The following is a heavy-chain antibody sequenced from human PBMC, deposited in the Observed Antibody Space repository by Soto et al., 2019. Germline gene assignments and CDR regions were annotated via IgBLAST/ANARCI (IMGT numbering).Heavy chain of an antibody. D-gene: IGHD1-26*01. CDR3: ARSPLPSQELLDY. CDR2: IYYSGST. CDR1: GGSISSGGYY. V-gene: IGHV4-31*03. J-gene: IGHJ4*02. Sequence: SETLSLTCTVSGGSISSGGYYWSWIRQHPGKGLEWIGYIYYSGSTYYNPSLKSRVTISVDTSKNQFSLKLSSVTAADTAVYYCARSPLPSQELLDYWGQGTPVTVSS.